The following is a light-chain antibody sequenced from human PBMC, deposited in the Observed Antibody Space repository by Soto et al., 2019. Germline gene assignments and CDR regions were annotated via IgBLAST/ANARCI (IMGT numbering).Light chain of an antibody. CDR1: QSVGRRY. Sequence: EIVLTQSPGTLSLSPGERATLSCRASQSVGRRYLAWYQQEPGQAPRLLISGVSKRATGIPDRFSGDGSGTDFTLTISRLEPEDFALYICHQYDGPPITFGQGTRLEIK. CDR2: GVS. V-gene: IGKV3-20*01. CDR3: HQYDGPPIT. J-gene: IGKJ5*01.